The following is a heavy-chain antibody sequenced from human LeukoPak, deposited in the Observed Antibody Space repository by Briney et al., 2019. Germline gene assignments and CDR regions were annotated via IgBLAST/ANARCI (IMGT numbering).Heavy chain of an antibody. D-gene: IGHD1-7*01. CDR1: GFDLYGYW. CDR2: IYPDDSRT. J-gene: IGHJ5*02. CDR3: AREESPTITPNYFDP. V-gene: IGHV5-51*01. Sequence: GEALKISCKGSGFDLYGYWIAWVRQMPGKGLEWMGVIYPDDSRTTYSPSFQGQVTISADKSISTAYLQWTSPQASDTAIYYCAREESPTITPNYFDPWGQGTLVIVSS.